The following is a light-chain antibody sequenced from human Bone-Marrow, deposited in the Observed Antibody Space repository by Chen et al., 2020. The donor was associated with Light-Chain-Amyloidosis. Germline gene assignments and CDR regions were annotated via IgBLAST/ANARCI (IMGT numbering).Light chain of an antibody. CDR1: QSLLHSNGYNY. J-gene: IGKJ1*01. V-gene: IGKV2-28*01. Sequence: DIVMTQSPLSLPVTPGEPASISCRSSQSLLHSNGYNYLDWYLQKPGQSPQLLIYLGSNRASGVPNRLSGSGSGKDFTLKTSRWEAGNVGVNYCMQVLQPPWASAQGTKVEI. CDR3: MQVLQPPWA. CDR2: LGS.